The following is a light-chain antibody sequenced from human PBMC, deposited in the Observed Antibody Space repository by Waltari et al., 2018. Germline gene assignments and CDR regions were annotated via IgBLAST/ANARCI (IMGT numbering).Light chain of an antibody. CDR2: EVT. J-gene: IGLJ1*01. V-gene: IGLV2-11*01. Sequence: QSALTQPRSVSGSPGQSVTISCTATISDVGNYNYVSWYQQHPGKPPKLIIYEVTKRPSGVPDRLSGSKSGNTASLTISGLQAEDEADYYCCSYAGRYTFVFGTGTKVTVL. CDR1: ISDVGNYNY. CDR3: CSYAGRYTFV.